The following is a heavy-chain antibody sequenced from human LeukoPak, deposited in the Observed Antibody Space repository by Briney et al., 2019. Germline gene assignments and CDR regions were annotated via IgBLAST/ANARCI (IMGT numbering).Heavy chain of an antibody. J-gene: IGHJ6*03. CDR3: ARVVVVPAASYYYYMDV. CDR1: GGSISSGSCY. Sequence: PSQTLSLTCTVSGGSISSGSCYWSWIRQPAGKGLEWIGRIYTSGSTNYNPSLKSRVTISVDTSKNQFSLKLSSVTAADTAVYYCARVVVVPAASYYYYMDVWGKGTTVTVSS. V-gene: IGHV4-61*02. CDR2: IYTSGST. D-gene: IGHD2-2*01.